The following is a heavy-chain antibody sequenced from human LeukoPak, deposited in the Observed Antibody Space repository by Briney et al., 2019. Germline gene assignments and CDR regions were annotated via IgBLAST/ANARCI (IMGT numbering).Heavy chain of an antibody. CDR3: ARGSMGYCSTTSCHNDAFDI. V-gene: IGHV4-38-2*02. Sequence: PSETLSLTCSVAGYSISSFYNWGWIRQPPGKGLDWMGRFYRGGSTYYNPSLKSRVTISADTSKNQFSLKLTSVTAADTAVYYCARGSMGYCSTTSCHNDAFDIWGQGTMVTVSS. J-gene: IGHJ3*02. CDR1: GYSISSFYN. D-gene: IGHD2-2*01. CDR2: FYRGGST.